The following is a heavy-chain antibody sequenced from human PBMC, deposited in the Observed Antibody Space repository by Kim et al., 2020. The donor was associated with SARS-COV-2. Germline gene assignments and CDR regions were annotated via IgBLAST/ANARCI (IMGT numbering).Heavy chain of an antibody. D-gene: IGHD6-19*01. J-gene: IGHJ6*02. V-gene: IGHV1-69*01. Sequence: KFQGRVTITADESTSTAYMELSSLRSEDTAVYYCARRSGGCQYYYYGMDVWGQGTTVTVSS. CDR3: ARRSGGCQYYYYGMDV.